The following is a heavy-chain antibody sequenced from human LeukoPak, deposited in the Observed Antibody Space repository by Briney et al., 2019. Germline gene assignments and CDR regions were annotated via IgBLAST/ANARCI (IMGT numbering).Heavy chain of an antibody. J-gene: IGHJ4*02. V-gene: IGHV1-46*01. D-gene: IGHD3-9*01. Sequence: GASGTVSCKASGYTFTSYYMHWVRQAPGQGLEWMGIINPTGGGTSYAQKFQGRVTMTRDTSTSTVYMELSSLRSQDTAVYYSARARFYSVVLRYFDWPKARGFDYWGQGTLVTVSS. CDR2: INPTGGGT. CDR1: GYTFTSYY. CDR3: ARARFYSVVLRYFDWPKARGFDY.